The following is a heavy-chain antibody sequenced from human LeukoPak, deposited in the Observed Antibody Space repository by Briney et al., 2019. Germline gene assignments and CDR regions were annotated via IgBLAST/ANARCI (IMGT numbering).Heavy chain of an antibody. CDR3: ATYTQNFGAPGTDY. D-gene: IGHD3-10*01. Sequence: GGSLRLSCTVSGFTFSNYWMRWVREAPGKGLEWVASIDKNGREKRYVDSVEGRFTISRDNAKNSVYPQMTSLGAEDTAVYYCATYTQNFGAPGTDYWGQGTLVTVSS. CDR1: GFTFSNYW. V-gene: IGHV3-7*01. J-gene: IGHJ4*02. CDR2: IDKNGREK.